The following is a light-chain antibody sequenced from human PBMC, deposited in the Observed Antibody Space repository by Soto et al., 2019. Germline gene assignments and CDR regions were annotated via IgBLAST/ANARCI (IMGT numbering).Light chain of an antibody. CDR2: GAS. J-gene: IGKJ1*01. V-gene: IGKV3-20*01. CDR1: QSVSSSY. CDR3: QQYGSSRT. Sequence: EIVLTQSPGTLSLSPGERATLSCRASQSVSSSYLAWYQQKPGQAPRLLIYGASSRATGIPDRFSGSGSGTDFTLTISRLEPEDFAVYYCQQYGSSRTFGHGTKVDIK.